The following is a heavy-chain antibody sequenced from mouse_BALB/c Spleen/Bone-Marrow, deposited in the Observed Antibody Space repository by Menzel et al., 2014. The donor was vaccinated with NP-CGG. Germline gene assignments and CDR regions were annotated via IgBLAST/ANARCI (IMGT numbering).Heavy chain of an antibody. CDR3: ARLNYYGNLFV. V-gene: IGHV4-1*02. J-gene: IGHJ1*01. CDR2: INPDSSTI. CDR1: RFDFSRYR. Sequence: EVQLVESGGGLVQPGGSLKLSCAASRFDFSRYRMSWVRQAPGKGLEWIGEINPDSSTINYTPSLKDKFIISRDNAKNTLYLQMSKVRSEDTALYYCARLNYYGNLFVWGAGTTVTVSS. D-gene: IGHD1-1*01.